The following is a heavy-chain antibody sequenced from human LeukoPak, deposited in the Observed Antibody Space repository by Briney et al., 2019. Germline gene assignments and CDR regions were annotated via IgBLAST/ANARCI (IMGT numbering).Heavy chain of an antibody. CDR2: ISYDGSNK. V-gene: IGHV3-30*03. Sequence: GGSLRLSCAASGFTFSSYGMHWVRQAPGKGLEWVAVISYDGSNKYYADSVKGRFTISRDNSKNTLYLQMNSLRAEDTAVYYCTRSVAAEYYYYYYYMDVWGKGTTVTVSS. J-gene: IGHJ6*03. CDR3: TRSVAAEYYYYYYYMDV. D-gene: IGHD2-15*01. CDR1: GFTFSSYG.